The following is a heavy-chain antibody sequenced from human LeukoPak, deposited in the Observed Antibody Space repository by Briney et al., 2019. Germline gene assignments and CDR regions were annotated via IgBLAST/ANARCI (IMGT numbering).Heavy chain of an antibody. Sequence: GGSLRLSCAASGFTFSSYAMSWVRQAPGKGLEWVSAISGSGGSTHYAESVKGRFTISRDNAKNTLYLQMNSLRVEDTAVYYCAGGGSIEVAGYWGQGTLVTVSS. J-gene: IGHJ4*02. D-gene: IGHD6-19*01. CDR2: ISGSGGST. V-gene: IGHV3-23*01. CDR1: GFTFSSYA. CDR3: AGGGSIEVAGY.